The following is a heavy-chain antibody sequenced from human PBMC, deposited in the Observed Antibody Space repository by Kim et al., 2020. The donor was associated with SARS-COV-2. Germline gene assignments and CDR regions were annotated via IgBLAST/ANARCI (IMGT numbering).Heavy chain of an antibody. CDR1: GFSFTTSV. CDR2: IVVGSSDT. Sequence: SVKVSCKASGFSFTTSVLQWVRQARGQRLEWIGWIVVGSSDTHYAQTFQERVTITRDMSTSTAYMDLSSLSSEDTAVYYCAAELMLGNGGAAHYWGQGTLVTVSS. CDR3: AAELMLGNGGAAHY. D-gene: IGHD2-8*01. J-gene: IGHJ4*02. V-gene: IGHV1-58*01.